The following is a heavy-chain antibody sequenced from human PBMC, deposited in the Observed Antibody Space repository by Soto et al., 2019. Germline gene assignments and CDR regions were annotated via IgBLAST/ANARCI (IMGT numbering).Heavy chain of an antibody. V-gene: IGHV4-4*07. CDR3: AREGSYSAYNFAHGIQLWSFDF. CDR1: GGSINTFY. J-gene: IGHJ4*02. D-gene: IGHD5-12*01. CDR2: IFSSGST. Sequence: TSSATLSLTCTVSGGSINTFYWSWVRQPAGKGLEWIGRIFSSGSTSFNPSLESRVAMSVDTSKNHFSLNLSSVTAADMAVYYCAREGSYSAYNFAHGIQLWSFDFWGQGALVTVSS.